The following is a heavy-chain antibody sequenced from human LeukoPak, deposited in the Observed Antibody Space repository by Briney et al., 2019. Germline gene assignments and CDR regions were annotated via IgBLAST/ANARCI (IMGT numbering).Heavy chain of an antibody. V-gene: IGHV3-74*01. CDR3: AKGSGAVAATLFDY. Sequence: GGSLRLSCAASGFTFSDYWIHWVRQAPGKGLVWVSRINTDGSITNYADSVKGRFSISRDNAKNTLYLQMSSLRAEDTAVYYCAKGSGAVAATLFDYWGQGTLVTVYS. D-gene: IGHD6-19*01. CDR2: INTDGSIT. CDR1: GFTFSDYW. J-gene: IGHJ4*02.